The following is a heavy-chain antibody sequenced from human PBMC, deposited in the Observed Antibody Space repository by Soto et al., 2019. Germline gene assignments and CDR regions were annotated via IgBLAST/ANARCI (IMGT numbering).Heavy chain of an antibody. D-gene: IGHD2-2*01. V-gene: IGHV3-33*01. CDR2: IWYDGSNK. CDR1: GFTFSSYG. Sequence: GGSLRLSCAASGFTFSSYGMHWVRQAPGKGLEWVAVIWYDGSNKYYADSVKGRFTISRDNSKNTLYLQMNSLRAEDTAVYYCARQGYCSSTSCLANWFDPWGQGTLVTVSS. CDR3: ARQGYCSSTSCLANWFDP. J-gene: IGHJ5*02.